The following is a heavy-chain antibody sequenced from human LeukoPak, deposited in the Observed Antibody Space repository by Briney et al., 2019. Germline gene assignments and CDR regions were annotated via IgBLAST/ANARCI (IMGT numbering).Heavy chain of an antibody. J-gene: IGHJ3*02. CDR1: GFSLSTSGVG. CDR3: AHRGYYYDSSGYYYSGDAFDI. CDR2: IYWNDDK. V-gene: IGHV2-5*01. Sequence: SGPTLVKPTQTLTLTCTFSGFSLSTSGVGVGWIRQPPGKALEWLALIYWNDDKRYSPSLKSRLTITKDTSKNQVVLTMTNMDPVDTATYYCAHRGYYYDSSGYYYSGDAFDIWGQGTMVTVSS. D-gene: IGHD3-22*01.